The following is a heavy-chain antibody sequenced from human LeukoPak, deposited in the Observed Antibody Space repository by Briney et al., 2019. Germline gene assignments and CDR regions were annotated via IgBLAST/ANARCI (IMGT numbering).Heavy chain of an antibody. CDR1: GYTFTRYY. D-gene: IGHD5-12*01. CDR2: INPNSGGT. J-gene: IGHJ4*02. Sequence: GASVKVSCKASGYTFTRYYMHWVGQAPGKALDWMGWINPNSGGTNYAQKFQGRVTMTRDTSISTAYMEMSRLRSDDTGVYYCARVKWLRKGFDYWGQGTLVTVSS. V-gene: IGHV1-2*02. CDR3: ARVKWLRKGFDY.